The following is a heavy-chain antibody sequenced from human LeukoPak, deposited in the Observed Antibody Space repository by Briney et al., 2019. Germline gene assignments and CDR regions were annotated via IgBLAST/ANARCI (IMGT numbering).Heavy chain of an antibody. CDR1: GGSFSDYY. D-gene: IGHD1-26*01. CDR2: INHSGST. CDR3: ACDPRSNSGSHPAELYYFDY. J-gene: IGHJ4*02. V-gene: IGHV4-34*01. Sequence: PSETLSLTCAVYGGSFSDYYWSWIRQPPGKGLEWIGEINHSGSTNYNPSLKSRVTISVDTSKNQFSLKLSSVTAADTAVYYCACDPRSNSGSHPAELYYFDYWGQGTLVTVSS.